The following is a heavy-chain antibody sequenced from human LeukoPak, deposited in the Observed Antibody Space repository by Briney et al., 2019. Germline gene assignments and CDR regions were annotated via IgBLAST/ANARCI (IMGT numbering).Heavy chain of an antibody. D-gene: IGHD6-13*01. J-gene: IGHJ4*02. V-gene: IGHV3-30*04. CDR2: ISTDGRDK. CDR3: ARDSAAAAVYYIDY. CDR1: GFSFSNYA. Sequence: PGGSLRLSCAASGFSFSNYAMHWVRQTPGEGLVWVAVISTDGRDKHYADSVKGRFSISRDNSKSTLYLQMNSLRAEDTAVYYCARDSAAAAVYYIDYWGQGTLVTVSS.